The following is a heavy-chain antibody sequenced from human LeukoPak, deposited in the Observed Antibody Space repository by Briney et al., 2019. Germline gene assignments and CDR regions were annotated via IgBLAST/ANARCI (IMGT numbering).Heavy chain of an antibody. CDR2: ISYSGST. Sequence: PSETLSLTCTVSGGSISDNYWSWIRQPPGKGLEWIGYISYSGSTNYKPSLKSRVTISLDTSKNQFSLKLSSVTAVDTAVYYCARVWFGDPSGAFDIWGQGTMVTVSS. J-gene: IGHJ3*02. D-gene: IGHD3-10*01. CDR1: GGSISDNY. CDR3: ARVWFGDPSGAFDI. V-gene: IGHV4-59*08.